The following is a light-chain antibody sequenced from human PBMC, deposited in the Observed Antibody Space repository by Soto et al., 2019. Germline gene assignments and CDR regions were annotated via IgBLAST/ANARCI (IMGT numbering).Light chain of an antibody. V-gene: IGKV3-20*01. Sequence: PGERATLSCRPSQNVSTNYLAWYQQKPGQPPRLLIYGASVRAAGIPDRFSGSGSGTAFTLTINRLEAEDFAVYYCQQYCGSPLTFGGGTKVEIK. CDR3: QQYCGSPLT. CDR1: QNVSTNY. J-gene: IGKJ4*01. CDR2: GAS.